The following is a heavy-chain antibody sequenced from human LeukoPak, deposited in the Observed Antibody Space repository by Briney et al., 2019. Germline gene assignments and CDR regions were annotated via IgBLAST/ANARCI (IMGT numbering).Heavy chain of an antibody. D-gene: IGHD2/OR15-2a*01. J-gene: IGHJ3*02. Sequence: ASVKVSCTASGYTFTRYDINWVRQATGQGLEWMGWMNPNSGNTGYAQKFRGRVTMTRNTSISTAYMELSSLRSEDTAVYYCARGQDYFDAFDIWGQGTMVTVSS. CDR1: GYTFTRYD. V-gene: IGHV1-8*01. CDR3: ARGQDYFDAFDI. CDR2: MNPNSGNT.